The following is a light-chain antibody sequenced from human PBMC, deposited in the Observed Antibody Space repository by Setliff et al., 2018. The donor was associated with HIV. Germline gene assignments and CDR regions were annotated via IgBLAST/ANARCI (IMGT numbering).Light chain of an antibody. Sequence: QSALAQPASVSGSPGQSITISCTGTSSDVGGYSYVSWYQQHPGKAPKLIIYEVTNRPSGVSNRFSGSKPGNTASLTISGLQAEDEADYYCSSYAITNTLPFGTGTKVTVL. J-gene: IGLJ1*01. CDR2: EVT. CDR3: SSYAITNTLP. CDR1: SSDVGGYSY. V-gene: IGLV2-14*01.